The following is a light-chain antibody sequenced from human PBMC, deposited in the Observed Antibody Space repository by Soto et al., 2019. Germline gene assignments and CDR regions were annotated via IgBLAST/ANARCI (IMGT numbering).Light chain of an antibody. CDR2: GAS. CDR3: QQRRT. J-gene: IGKJ1*01. CDR1: ESVSSD. Sequence: EVVTTQLPATLSVSAVERATLSCRASESVSSDLAWYQQRPGQAPWLVIYGASNRATGIPASFSGSGSGTAFTLPIGNLEPEYFAVYYCQQRRTFGQGTKVDIK. V-gene: IGKV3-11*01.